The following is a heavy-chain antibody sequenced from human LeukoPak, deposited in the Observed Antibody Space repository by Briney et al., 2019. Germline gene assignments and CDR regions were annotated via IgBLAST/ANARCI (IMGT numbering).Heavy chain of an antibody. V-gene: IGHV3-7*01. CDR1: GFTFSSYW. J-gene: IGHJ4*02. CDR2: IKQDGSEK. D-gene: IGHD3-22*01. CDR3: ASDRDYYDSSGYLFDY. Sequence: GGSLRLPCAASGFTFSSYWMSWVRQAPGKGLEWVANIKQDGSEKYYVGSVKGRFTISRNNAKNSLYLQMNSLRAEDTAVYYCASDRDYYDSSGYLFDYWGQGTLVTVSS.